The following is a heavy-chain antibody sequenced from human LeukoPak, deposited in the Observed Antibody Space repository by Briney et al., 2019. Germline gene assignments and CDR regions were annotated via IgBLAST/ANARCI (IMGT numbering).Heavy chain of an antibody. V-gene: IGHV3-23*01. CDR2: ISGSGGST. J-gene: IGHJ4*02. D-gene: IGHD3-22*01. CDR1: GFTFSSYA. Sequence: GGSLRLSCAASGFTFSSYAMSWVRQAPGKGLEWVSAISGSGGSTYYADSVKGRFTISRDNSKNTLYLQMNSLRAEDTAVYYCASSHYYDSSGYQTPFDYWGQGTLVTVSS. CDR3: ASSHYYDSSGYQTPFDY.